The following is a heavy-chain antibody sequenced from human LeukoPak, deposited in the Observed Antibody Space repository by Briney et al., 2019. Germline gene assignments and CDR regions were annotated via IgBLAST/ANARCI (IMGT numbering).Heavy chain of an antibody. D-gene: IGHD1-26*01. CDR3: ARGGANSRGAFDI. Sequence: QPGRSLRLSCAASGFTFSSYSMNWVRQAPGKGLEWVAVISYDGSNKYYADSAKGRFTISRDNSKNTLYLQMNSLRAEDTAVYYCARGGANSRGAFDIWGQGTMVTVSS. V-gene: IGHV3-30*03. CDR1: GFTFSSYS. CDR2: ISYDGSNK. J-gene: IGHJ3*02.